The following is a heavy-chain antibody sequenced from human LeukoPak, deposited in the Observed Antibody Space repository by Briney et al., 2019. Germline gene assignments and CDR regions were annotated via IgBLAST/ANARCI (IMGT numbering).Heavy chain of an antibody. J-gene: IGHJ3*02. CDR3: ARPRRYCSSTSCYDAFDI. CDR1: GYSFTSYW. Sequence: GESLKISCKGSGYSFTSYWIGWVRQMPGKGLEWMGIIYPGDSDTRYSPSFQGQVTISADKSISTAYLQWSSLKASDTAMYYCARPRRYCSSTSCYDAFDIWGQGTMVTVSS. D-gene: IGHD2-2*01. CDR2: IYPGDSDT. V-gene: IGHV5-51*01.